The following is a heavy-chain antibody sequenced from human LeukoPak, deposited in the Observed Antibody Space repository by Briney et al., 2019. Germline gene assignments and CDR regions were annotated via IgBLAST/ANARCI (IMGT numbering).Heavy chain of an antibody. CDR2: ISGSGGST. CDR3: AIDLHIAICGVAVPAPFDK. CDR1: GFTFSSSG. D-gene: IGHD3-3*01. J-gene: IGHJ4*02. V-gene: IGHV3-23*01. Sequence: PGGSLTLSCAASGFTFSSSGMSWVLQPPGKGLEAGTDISGSGGSTYYADSVKGRFTISRDNSKNKLYLQMTSLRAEDTAVYYCAIDLHIAICGVAVPAPFDKWGQGTLVTVSS.